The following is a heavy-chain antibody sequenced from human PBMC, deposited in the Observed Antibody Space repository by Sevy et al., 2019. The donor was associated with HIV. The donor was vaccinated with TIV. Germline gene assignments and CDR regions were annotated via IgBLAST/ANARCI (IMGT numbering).Heavy chain of an antibody. CDR2: ISSSSTYI. V-gene: IGHV3-21*01. Sequence: GGSLRLSCAASGFTFSSYKMIWVRQAPGKGLEWVSSISSSSTYISYADSVKGRFTISRDNAENSLFLQMNSLTAEDTAVYYCASLYNGFDYWGQGTLVTVSS. CDR3: ASLYNGFDY. D-gene: IGHD1-20*01. J-gene: IGHJ4*02. CDR1: GFTFSSYK.